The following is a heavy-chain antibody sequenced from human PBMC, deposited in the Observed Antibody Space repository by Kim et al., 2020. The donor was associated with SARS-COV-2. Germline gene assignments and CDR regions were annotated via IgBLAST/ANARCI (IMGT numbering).Heavy chain of an antibody. CDR3: ARDLMDRMDV. V-gene: IGHV3-74*01. J-gene: IGHJ6*02. D-gene: IGHD2-8*01. CDR1: GFTLKNYG. CDR2: MNNDGNRT. Sequence: GGSLRLSCAASGFTLKNYGMHWVRQAPGKGLVWVSRMNNDGNRTSYADSVKGRFTISRNNAKNTRYLQMNSLRAEDTAVYYCARDLMDRMDVWGQGTTVTVSS.